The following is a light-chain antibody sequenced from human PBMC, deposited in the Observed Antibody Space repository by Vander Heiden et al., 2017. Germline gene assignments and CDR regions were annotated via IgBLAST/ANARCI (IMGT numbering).Light chain of an antibody. Sequence: EIVLTQSPATLSVSPGERAVLSCMASQSIRPRLAWYQHKPGQAPRLLIYDASTRATDIPARFSGTGSGAEFTLTISSLQSEDSAVYYCQQYDTWPPVSFGQGTKLEIK. J-gene: IGKJ2*01. V-gene: IGKV3-15*01. CDR2: DAS. CDR3: QQYDTWPPVS. CDR1: QSIRPR.